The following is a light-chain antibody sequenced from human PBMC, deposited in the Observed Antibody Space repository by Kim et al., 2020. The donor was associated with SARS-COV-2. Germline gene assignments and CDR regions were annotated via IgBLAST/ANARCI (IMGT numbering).Light chain of an antibody. Sequence: DIVMTQSPLSLPVTPGEPASISCRSSQSLLHSNGYNYLDWYLHKPGQSPQLLIYLGSNRASGVPDRFSGSGSGTDFTLKISRVQTVDVRVYYCMKALQTHQGITFVQGKRLEI. CDR3: MKALQTHQGIT. CDR1: QSLLHSNGYNY. V-gene: IGKV2-28*01. J-gene: IGKJ5*01. CDR2: LGS.